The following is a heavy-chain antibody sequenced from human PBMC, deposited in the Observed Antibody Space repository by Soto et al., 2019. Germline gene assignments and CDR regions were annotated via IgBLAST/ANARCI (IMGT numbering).Heavy chain of an antibody. CDR3: ARSSRIAVAGYYYYGMDV. CDR2: IFSNDEK. D-gene: IGHD6-19*01. J-gene: IGHJ6*02. CDR1: GFSLSNARMG. Sequence: SGPTLVNPTATLTLTCTVSGFSLSNARMGVSWIRQPPGKALEWLAHIFSNDEKSYSTSLKSRLTISKDTSKSQVVLTMTNMDPVDTATYYCARSSRIAVAGYYYYGMDVWGQGTTVTVS. V-gene: IGHV2-26*01.